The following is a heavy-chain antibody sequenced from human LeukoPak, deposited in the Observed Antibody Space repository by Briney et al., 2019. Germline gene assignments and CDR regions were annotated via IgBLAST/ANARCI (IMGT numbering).Heavy chain of an antibody. CDR2: ISAYNGNT. Sequence: ASVKVSCKASSYTFTSYGISWVRQAPGQGLEWMGWISAYNGNTNYAQKLQGRVTMTTGTSTSTAYMEMRSLSCDDTAVYYCAREDHGSGSYYNWFDPWGQGTLVTVSS. J-gene: IGHJ5*02. CDR1: SYTFTSYG. CDR3: AREDHGSGSYYNWFDP. V-gene: IGHV1-18*01. D-gene: IGHD3-10*01.